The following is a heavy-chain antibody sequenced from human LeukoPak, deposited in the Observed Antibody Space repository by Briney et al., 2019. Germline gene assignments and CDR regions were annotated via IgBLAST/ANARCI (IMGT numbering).Heavy chain of an antibody. D-gene: IGHD1-7*01. CDR3: ARTRTHFDY. CDR2: IHYSGST. CDR1: GGSISDYQ. V-gene: IGHV4-59*08. Sequence: SETLSLTCTVSGGSISDYQWSWIRQSPGKGLERIGYIHYSGSTNYNPSLKSRVTISVDTSKNQFSLKLSSVTAADTAVYYCARTRTHFDYWGQGTLVTVSS. J-gene: IGHJ4*02.